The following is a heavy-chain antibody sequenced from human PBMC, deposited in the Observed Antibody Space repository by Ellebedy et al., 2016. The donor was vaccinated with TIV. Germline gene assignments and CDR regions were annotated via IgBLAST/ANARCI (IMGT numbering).Heavy chain of an antibody. J-gene: IGHJ6*03. CDR3: ARDGTILVPAADMDV. CDR1: GVSISKNY. Sequence: SETLSLTCTVSGVSISKNYWSWIRQSPGKGLEWIGYLFSTGATKYNAALESRVTISADTSKNQLSLRLSSVTAADTAVYYCARDGTILVPAADMDVWGKGTTVTVSS. D-gene: IGHD2-2*01. V-gene: IGHV4-4*08. CDR2: LFSTGAT.